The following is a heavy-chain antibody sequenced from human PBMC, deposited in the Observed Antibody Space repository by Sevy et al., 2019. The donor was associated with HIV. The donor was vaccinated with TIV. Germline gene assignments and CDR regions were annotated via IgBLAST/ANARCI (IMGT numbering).Heavy chain of an antibody. CDR2: VYYFGST. D-gene: IGHD3-9*01. J-gene: IGHJ6*02. CDR1: GASVSAANDY. Sequence: SETLSLTCSVSGASVSAANDYWSWIRQPPGKGLEWIGYVYYFGSTNYNPSLKSRVTISLDTSKKEFSLKLSSVTPADTAVYYCASDRYYDISTGFYAMDVWGQGTTVTVSS. CDR3: ASDRYYDISTGFYAMDV. V-gene: IGHV4-61*01.